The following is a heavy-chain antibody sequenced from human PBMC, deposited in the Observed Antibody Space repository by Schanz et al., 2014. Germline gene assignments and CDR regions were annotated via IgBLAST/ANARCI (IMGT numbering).Heavy chain of an antibody. CDR2: IENNANGATT. Sequence: VQLVESGGGVVQPGRSLRLSCAASGFTFRGHAMHWVRQAPGKGLEWVGRIENNANGATTDYAAPVKGRFTVSRDDSRNTLYLQMNTLRTDDTALYYCTTFNNRDALYIWGQGTMVSVSS. V-gene: IGHV3-15*04. CDR1: GFTFRGHA. D-gene: IGHD1-20*01. J-gene: IGHJ3*02. CDR3: TTFNNRDALYI.